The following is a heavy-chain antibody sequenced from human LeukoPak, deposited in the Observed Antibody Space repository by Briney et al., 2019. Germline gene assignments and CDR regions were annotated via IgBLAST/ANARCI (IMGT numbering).Heavy chain of an antibody. CDR3: ARGLKIALTYGSGTYAYYFDY. CDR1: GYTFSSYD. Sequence: GASVKVSCKASGYTFSSYDINSVRQATAQGLDWMGWMNPNSGNTGYAQKFQGRVTMTRNTSISTAYMELSSLRSEDMAVYYCARGLKIALTYGSGTYAYYFDYWGQGTLVTVSS. J-gene: IGHJ4*02. D-gene: IGHD3-10*01. CDR2: MNPNSGNT. V-gene: IGHV1-8*01.